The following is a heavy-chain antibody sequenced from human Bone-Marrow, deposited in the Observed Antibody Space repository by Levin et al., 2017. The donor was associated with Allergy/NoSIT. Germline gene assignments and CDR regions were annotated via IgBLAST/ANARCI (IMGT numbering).Heavy chain of an antibody. V-gene: IGHV4-34*01. D-gene: IGHD6-19*01. CDR1: GGSFSGYY. Sequence: SETLSLTCAVYGGSFSGYYWSWIRQPPGKGLEWIGEINHSGSTNYNPSLKSRVTISVDTSKNQFSLKLSSVTAADTAVYYCARAGGIAVAGTLGMDYWGQGTLVTVSS. J-gene: IGHJ4*02. CDR2: INHSGST. CDR3: ARAGGIAVAGTLGMDY.